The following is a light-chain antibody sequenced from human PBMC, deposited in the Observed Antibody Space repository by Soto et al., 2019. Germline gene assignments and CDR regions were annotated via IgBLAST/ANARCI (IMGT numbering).Light chain of an antibody. CDR1: QTINSW. J-gene: IGKJ2*01. Sequence: DIQMTQSPSTLSASTGDRVTITCRASQTINSWLAWYQQKPGKAPKLLIYKASNVASGIPSRFSGSGSGTEFNLTISSLQPDDFSAYYCQQYHSYSYTFGQGTKREIK. CDR2: KAS. V-gene: IGKV1-5*03. CDR3: QQYHSYSYT.